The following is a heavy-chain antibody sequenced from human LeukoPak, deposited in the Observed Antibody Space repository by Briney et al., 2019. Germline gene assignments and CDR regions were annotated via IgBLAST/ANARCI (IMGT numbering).Heavy chain of an antibody. D-gene: IGHD6-19*01. Sequence: GGSLRLSCAASGFTFSNYGMNWVRQAPGKGLEWVSAISGSGGSTYYADSVKGRFTISRDNSKNTLYLQMNSLRAEDTAVYYCAKVLGTGWLVRLWGAFDIWGQGTMVTVSS. CDR3: AKVLGTGWLVRLWGAFDI. J-gene: IGHJ3*02. V-gene: IGHV3-23*01. CDR2: ISGSGGST. CDR1: GFTFSNYG.